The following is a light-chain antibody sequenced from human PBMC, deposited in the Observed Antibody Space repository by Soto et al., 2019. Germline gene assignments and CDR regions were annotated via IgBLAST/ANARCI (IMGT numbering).Light chain of an antibody. CDR1: SGHSSYI. J-gene: IGLJ3*02. CDR2: LEGIGSY. V-gene: IGLV4-60*03. CDR3: ETWDSNIWV. Sequence: QLVLTQSSSASASLGSSVKLTCTLSSGHSSYIIAWHQQQPGKAPRYLMRLEGIGSYNKGSGVPDRFSGSSSGADRYLTISSLQSGDEADYYCETWDSNIWVFGGGTKLTVL.